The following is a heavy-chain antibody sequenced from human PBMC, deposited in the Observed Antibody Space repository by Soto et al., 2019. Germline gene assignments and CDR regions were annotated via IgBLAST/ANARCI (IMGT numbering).Heavy chain of an antibody. J-gene: IGHJ5*02. CDR3: ARGIRTPTATTRGWLDP. V-gene: IGHV1-69*02. CDR1: GGTFSSYT. D-gene: IGHD4-17*01. Sequence: QVQLVQSGAEVKKPGSSVKVSCKASGGTFSSYTISWVRQAPGQGLEWMGRIIPILGIANYAQKFQGRVTITADKSTSTAYMELSSLRSEDTAVYYCARGIRTPTATTRGWLDPWGQGTLVTVSS. CDR2: IIPILGIA.